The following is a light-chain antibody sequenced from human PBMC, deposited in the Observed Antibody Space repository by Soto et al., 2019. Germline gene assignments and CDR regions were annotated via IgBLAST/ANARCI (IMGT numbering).Light chain of an antibody. CDR1: QDIGHY. CDR2: DTS. Sequence: VIWMTQSPSFLSAIRGDRVTISCRMSQDIGHYLAWYRQKPGKAPELLIYDTSRLQTGAPSRFSGSGSGTYFTLTISSLQSEDFATYYCQQYYTFPLYTFGQGTKLDI. CDR3: QQYYTFPLYT. V-gene: IGKV1D-8*01. J-gene: IGKJ2*01.